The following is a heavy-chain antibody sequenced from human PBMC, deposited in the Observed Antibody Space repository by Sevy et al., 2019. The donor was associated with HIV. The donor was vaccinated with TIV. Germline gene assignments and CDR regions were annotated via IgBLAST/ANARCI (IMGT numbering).Heavy chain of an antibody. CDR1: GFTFSNAW. Sequence: GGSLRFSCAASGFTFSNAWMSWVRQAPGKGLEWVGRIKSKTDGGTTDYAAPVKGRFTISRDDSKNTLYLQMNSLKTEDTAVYYCTTPSLRSRRDIWGQGTMVTVSS. CDR3: TTPSLRSRRDI. CDR2: IKSKTDGGTT. J-gene: IGHJ3*02. D-gene: IGHD3-16*02. V-gene: IGHV3-15*01.